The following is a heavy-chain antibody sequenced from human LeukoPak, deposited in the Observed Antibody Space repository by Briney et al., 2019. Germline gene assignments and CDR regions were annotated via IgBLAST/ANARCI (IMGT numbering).Heavy chain of an antibody. CDR3: ARLNYYDSTGHYYAFDY. V-gene: IGHV4-38-2*01. J-gene: IGHJ4*02. CDR1: GYSISSGYF. D-gene: IGHD3-22*01. CDR2: MHHSGTA. Sequence: PSETLSLTCVVSGYSISSGYFWGWIRQPPGKGLEWIGIMHHSGTAFYSPSLKSRVTISIDTSKNQFSLKLSSVTAADTAVYFCARLNYYDSTGHYYAFDYWGQGTLVTASS.